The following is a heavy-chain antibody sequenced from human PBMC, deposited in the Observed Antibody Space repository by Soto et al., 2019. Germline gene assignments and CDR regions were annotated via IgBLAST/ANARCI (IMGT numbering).Heavy chain of an antibody. CDR1: GASISGFY. CDR3: VRDGTKTLRDWFDP. J-gene: IGHJ5*02. CDR2: IYATGTT. V-gene: IGHV4-4*07. D-gene: IGHD1-1*01. Sequence: SETLSLSCTVSGASISGFYWSWIRKSAGKGLEWIGRIYATGTTDYNPSLKSRVMMSVDTSKKQFSLKLRSVTAADTAVYYCVRDGTKTLRDWFDPWGQGISVTVSS.